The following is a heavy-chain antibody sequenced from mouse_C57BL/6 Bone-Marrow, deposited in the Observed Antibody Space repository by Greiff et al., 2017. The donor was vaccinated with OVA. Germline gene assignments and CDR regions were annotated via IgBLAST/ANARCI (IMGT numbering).Heavy chain of an antibody. CDR1: GYTFTSSW. D-gene: IGHD1-1*01. J-gene: IGHJ3*01. CDR2: IHPSDSET. V-gene: IGHV1-74*01. Sequence: QVQLQQSGAELVKPGASVKVSCKASGYTFTSSWMHWVKQRPGQGLEWIGRIHPSDSETNYNQKFKGKATLTVDKSSSTAYMQLSSLTSEDSAVYYCAIGTGTTVGGFAYWGQGTLVTVSA. CDR3: AIGTGTTVGGFAY.